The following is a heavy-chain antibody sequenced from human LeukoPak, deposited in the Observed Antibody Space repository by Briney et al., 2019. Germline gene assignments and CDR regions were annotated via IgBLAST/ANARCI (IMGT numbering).Heavy chain of an antibody. CDR2: IYYSGST. D-gene: IGHD3-3*01. Sequence: PSETLSLTSAVYGGSFSGYYWSWIRQPPGKGLEWIGYIYYSGSTNYNPSLKSRVTISVDTSKNQFSLKLSSVTAADTAVYYCARASYDFWSGYYVPVDAFDIWGQGTMVTVSS. V-gene: IGHV4-59*01. CDR3: ARASYDFWSGYYVPVDAFDI. J-gene: IGHJ3*02. CDR1: GGSFSGYY.